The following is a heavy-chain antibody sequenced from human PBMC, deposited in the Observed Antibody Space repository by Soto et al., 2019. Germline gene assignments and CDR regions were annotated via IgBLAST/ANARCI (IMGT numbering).Heavy chain of an antibody. Sequence: ASVKVSCKVSGYTLTELSMHWVRQAPGKGPEWMGGFDPEDGETIYAQKFQGRVTMTEDTSTDTAYMELSSLRSEDTAVYYCATVRYSSGWYLGPKYYFDYWGQGTLVTVSS. CDR2: FDPEDGET. J-gene: IGHJ4*02. D-gene: IGHD6-19*01. V-gene: IGHV1-24*01. CDR3: ATVRYSSGWYLGPKYYFDY. CDR1: GYTLTELS.